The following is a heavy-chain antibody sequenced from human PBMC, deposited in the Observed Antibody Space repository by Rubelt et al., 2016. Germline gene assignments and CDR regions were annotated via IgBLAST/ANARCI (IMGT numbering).Heavy chain of an antibody. CDR2: ISGSSRNI. V-gene: IGHV3-21*05. CDR3: AGDGGGMGWLP. Sequence: EVQVLESGGGLVKPGGSLKLSCAASGFTFSSYTMNWVRQAPGKGLEWVSYISGSSRNIYYADSVKGRFTTSRDNARNSLYLQMNSLRYADTAVYYWAGDGGGMGWLPWGQGTLVTVSS. J-gene: IGHJ5*02. CDR1: GFTFSSYT. D-gene: IGHD3-3*01.